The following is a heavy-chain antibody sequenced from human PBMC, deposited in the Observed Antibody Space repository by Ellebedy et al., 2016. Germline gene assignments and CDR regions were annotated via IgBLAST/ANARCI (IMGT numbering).Heavy chain of an antibody. J-gene: IGHJ4*02. CDR2: MYYSGTS. Sequence: SETLSLXCTVSGGSISSFYWSWIRQPPGKGLELIGYMYYSGTSIYNPSLKSRVTISIDTSKNQFFLKLTSMTAADTAVYYCAVSGGGSGLRWGQGTLVTVSS. V-gene: IGHV4-59*01. CDR3: AVSGGGSGLR. D-gene: IGHD3-10*02. CDR1: GGSISSFY.